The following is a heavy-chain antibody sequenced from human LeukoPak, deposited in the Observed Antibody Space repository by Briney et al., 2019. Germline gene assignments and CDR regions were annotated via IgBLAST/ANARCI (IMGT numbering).Heavy chain of an antibody. CDR3: ARLLAYNSGGEAFDH. V-gene: IGHV3-74*01. J-gene: IGHJ4*02. CDR1: GFTFSSYW. CDR2: INGDGSST. D-gene: IGHD1-20*01. Sequence: GGSLRLSCAASGFTFSSYWMHWVRQAPGKGLVWVSRINGDGSSTSYADSVKGRFTISRDNAKNSLYLQMNSLRAEDTAVYYCARLLAYNSGGEAFDHWGQGTLVTVSS.